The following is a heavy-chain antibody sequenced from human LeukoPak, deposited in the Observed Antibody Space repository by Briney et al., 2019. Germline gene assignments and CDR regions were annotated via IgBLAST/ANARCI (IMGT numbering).Heavy chain of an antibody. V-gene: IGHV6-1*01. Sequence: SQTLSLTCAISGDSVSSDNAAWNWIRRSPSRGLEWLGRTYYRSKYYNDYAVSVKSRITINPDTSKNQISLQLNSVTPEDTAVYYCARDERRACSGTTCYFNWFDTWGQGTLVTVSS. CDR3: ARDERRACSGTTCYFNWFDT. CDR1: GDSVSSDNAA. D-gene: IGHD2-2*01. J-gene: IGHJ5*02. CDR2: TYYRSKYYN.